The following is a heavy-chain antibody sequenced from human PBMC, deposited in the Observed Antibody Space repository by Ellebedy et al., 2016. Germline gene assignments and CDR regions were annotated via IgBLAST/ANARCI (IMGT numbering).Heavy chain of an antibody. CDR1: GFTFSSYA. CDR2: ISDSGDKK. J-gene: IGHJ4*02. D-gene: IGHD2-21*01. Sequence: GGSLRLSCAASGFTFSSYAMSWVRQAPGKGLEWVSLISDSGDKKYYPDSVKGRFTISRDNSKNTRYLQMNSLRAEDTAVYYCARDSWGEGKFDYWGQGTLVTVSS. V-gene: IGHV3-23*01. CDR3: ARDSWGEGKFDY.